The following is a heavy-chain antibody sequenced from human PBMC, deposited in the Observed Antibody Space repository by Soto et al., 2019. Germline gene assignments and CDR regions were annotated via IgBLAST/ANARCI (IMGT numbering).Heavy chain of an antibody. D-gene: IGHD3-9*01. CDR2: ISSSGSST. CDR1: GFTFSDYY. Sequence: GGSLRLSCAASGFTFSDYYMSWIRQAPGKGLEWVSYISSSGSSTYYADSVKGRFTIPRDNSKNTLYLQMNSLRAEDTAVYYCAKEGYDILTGYIDYYGMDVWGQGTTVTVSS. J-gene: IGHJ6*02. V-gene: IGHV3-11*01. CDR3: AKEGYDILTGYIDYYGMDV.